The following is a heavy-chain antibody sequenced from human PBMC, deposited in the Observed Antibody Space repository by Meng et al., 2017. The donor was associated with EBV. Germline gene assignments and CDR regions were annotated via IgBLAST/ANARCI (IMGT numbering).Heavy chain of an antibody. CDR2: ISAYNGNT. J-gene: IGHJ4*02. CDR1: GYTFNSYG. CDR3: ARVRTFGGVIPPDY. D-gene: IGHD3-16*02. Sequence: VLLVKSGAAVKKPGATVKVSCKASGYTFNSYGISWVGQAPGQGLEWMGWISAYNGNTNYAQKLQGRVTMTTDTSTSTAYMELRSLRSDDTAVYYCARVRTFGGVIPPDYWGQGTLVTVSS. V-gene: IGHV1-18*01.